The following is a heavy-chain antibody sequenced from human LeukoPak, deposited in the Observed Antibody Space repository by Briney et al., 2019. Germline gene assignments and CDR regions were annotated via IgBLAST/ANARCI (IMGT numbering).Heavy chain of an antibody. V-gene: IGHV4-61*02. Sequence: SETLSLTCTVSGGSVSSDNSYWNWIRQPAGEGLEWIGRIYADGSSTYNPSLKSRVTISVDSSKNQFSLRLSSMTAADTAVYYSARGYYYHRWGQGTLVTVSS. CDR3: ARGYYYHR. CDR2: IYADGSS. CDR1: GGSVSSDNSY. D-gene: IGHD3-22*01. J-gene: IGHJ4*02.